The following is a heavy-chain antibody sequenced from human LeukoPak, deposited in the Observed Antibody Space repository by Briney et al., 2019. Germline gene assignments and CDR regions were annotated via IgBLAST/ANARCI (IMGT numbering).Heavy chain of an antibody. Sequence: PSETLSLTCTVSGGSISSSTYYWGWIRQPPGKGLEWIGSIYYNGGTYYNPSLKSRVTISVDTSKNQFSLKLSSVTAADTAIYYCARRIVAAGNDAFDIWGQGTIDTV. CDR2: IYYNGGT. D-gene: IGHD6-13*01. V-gene: IGHV4-39*01. CDR3: ARRIVAAGNDAFDI. J-gene: IGHJ3*02. CDR1: GGSISSSTYY.